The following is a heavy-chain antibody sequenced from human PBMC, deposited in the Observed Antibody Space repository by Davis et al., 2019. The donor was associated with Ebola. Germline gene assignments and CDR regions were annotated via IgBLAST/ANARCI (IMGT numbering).Heavy chain of an antibody. V-gene: IGHV3-74*01. D-gene: IGHD2-2*01. Sequence: GESLKISCAASGFTFSSYWMHWVRQTPGKGLVWVSRINNDGSFSSYADSVKGRFTISRDNDKDTLYLQMNSLRAEDAAVYYCARSSYQPDYWGQGTLVTVSS. CDR1: GFTFSSYW. CDR2: INNDGSFS. J-gene: IGHJ4*02. CDR3: ARSSYQPDY.